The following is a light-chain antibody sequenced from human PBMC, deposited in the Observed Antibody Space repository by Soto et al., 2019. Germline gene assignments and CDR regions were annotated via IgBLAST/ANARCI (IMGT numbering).Light chain of an antibody. CDR1: QSLVYSDGNTY. V-gene: IGKV2-30*01. J-gene: IGKJ2*03. CDR3: MQGTHPYS. Sequence: DVVMTQSPLSLPVTLGQPASISCRSSQSLVYSDGNTYLSWFQQRPGQSPRRLIYKVSNRDSGVPDKFNCSWAGTEFTLKISRLEVEDVGVYYCMQGTHPYSFAQGTKLETK. CDR2: KVS.